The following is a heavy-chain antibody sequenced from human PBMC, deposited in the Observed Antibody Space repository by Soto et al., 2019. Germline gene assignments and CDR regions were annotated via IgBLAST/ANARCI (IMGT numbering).Heavy chain of an antibody. V-gene: IGHV3-7*01. CDR3: ARFEWLRGYYYYYMDV. CDR1: GFTFSSYW. D-gene: IGHD5-12*01. Sequence: VQLVESGGGLVQPGGSLRLSCAASGFTFSSYWMSWVRQAPGKGLEWVANIKQDGSEKYYMDSVKGRFTISRDNAKNSLSLQMNSLRAEDTAVYYCARFEWLRGYYYYYMDVWGKGTTVTVSS. J-gene: IGHJ6*03. CDR2: IKQDGSEK.